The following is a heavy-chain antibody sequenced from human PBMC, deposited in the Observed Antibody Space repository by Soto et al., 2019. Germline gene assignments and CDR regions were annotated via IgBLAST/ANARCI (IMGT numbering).Heavy chain of an antibody. CDR1: GVSIINTSYY. V-gene: IGHV4-39*01. CDR2: VYFDGTT. J-gene: IGHJ5*02. Sequence: SETLSLTCNVSGVSIINTSYYWGWIRQPPGKGLEWIGTVYFDGTTFYNPSLKSRLIISVDTSKNQFSLSLTSVTSAATAFYCCSRHGSSWGQGTLVTVSS. CDR3: SRHGSS.